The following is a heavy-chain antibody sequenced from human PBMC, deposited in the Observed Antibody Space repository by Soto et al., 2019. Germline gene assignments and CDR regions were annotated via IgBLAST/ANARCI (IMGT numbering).Heavy chain of an antibody. CDR3: ARGPLKYYYDSSGYYPYYYSGMDV. CDR1: GGSFSGYY. J-gene: IGHJ6*02. V-gene: IGHV4-34*01. Sequence: SSETLSLTCAVYGGSFSGYYWSWIRQPPGKGLEWIGEINHSGSTNYNPSLKSRVTISVDTSKNQFSLKLSSVTAADTAVYYCARGPLKYYYDSSGYYPYYYSGMDVWGQGTTVTVYS. CDR2: INHSGST. D-gene: IGHD3-22*01.